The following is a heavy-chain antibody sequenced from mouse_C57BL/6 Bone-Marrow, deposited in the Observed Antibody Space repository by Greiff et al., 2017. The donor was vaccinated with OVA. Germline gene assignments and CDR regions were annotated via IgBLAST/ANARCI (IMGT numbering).Heavy chain of an antibody. V-gene: IGHV1-75*01. D-gene: IGHD1-1*01. J-gene: IGHJ2*01. CDR1: GYTFTDYY. Sequence: VQLQESGPELVQPGASVTISCEASGYTFTDYYIKWVKQRPGQGLEWIGWLFPGSGSSYYNEKFKGKATLTVDKSSSTAYMLLSSLTSEDSAVYFCASPVYGSSLYYFDYWGQGTTLTVSS. CDR3: ASPVYGSSLYYFDY. CDR2: LFPGSGSS.